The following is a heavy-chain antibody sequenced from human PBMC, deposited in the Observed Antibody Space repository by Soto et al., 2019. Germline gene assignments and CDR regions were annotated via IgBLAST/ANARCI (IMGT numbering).Heavy chain of an antibody. CDR2: IIPILGIA. D-gene: IGHD3-3*01. CDR1: GGTFSSYT. J-gene: IGHJ5*02. CDR3: ARDKVLRFLEWEGGFDP. V-gene: IGHV1-69*08. Sequence: QVQLVQSGAEVKKPGSSVKVSCKASGGTFSSYTISWVRQAPGQGLEWMGRIIPILGIANYAQKFQGRVTITADKSTSTAYMELSSLRSEDTAVYYCARDKVLRFLEWEGGFDPWGQGTLVTVSS.